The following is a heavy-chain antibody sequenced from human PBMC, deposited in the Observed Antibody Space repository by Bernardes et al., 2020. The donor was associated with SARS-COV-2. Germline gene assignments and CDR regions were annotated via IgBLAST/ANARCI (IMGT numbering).Heavy chain of an antibody. D-gene: IGHD2-2*01. CDR1: GFTFTSYA. CDR2: ISNSGRTI. CDR3: AKGASTDYFRS. J-gene: IGHJ4*02. V-gene: IGHV3-23*01. Sequence: GGSLRLSCAASGFTFTSYAMSWVRQVPGRGLEWVSSISNSGRTIYYADSVKGRFTISRDNSKDTVYLQMNSLRVEDTAVYYCAKGASTDYFRSWGQGTLVTVSS.